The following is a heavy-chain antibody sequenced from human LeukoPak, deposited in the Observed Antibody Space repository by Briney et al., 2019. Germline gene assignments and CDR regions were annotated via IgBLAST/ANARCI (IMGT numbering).Heavy chain of an antibody. J-gene: IGHJ4*02. V-gene: IGHV4-38-2*02. D-gene: IGHD4-17*01. CDR1: GYSISSGYY. CDR2: IYHSGST. CDR3: AGQMTTVTTWVDY. Sequence: SETLSLTCTVSGYSISSGYYWGWIRQPPGKGLEWIGSIYHSGSTYYNPSLEGRVTISVDTSKNQFSLKLSSVTAADTAVYYCAGQMTTVTTWVDYWGQGTLVTVSS.